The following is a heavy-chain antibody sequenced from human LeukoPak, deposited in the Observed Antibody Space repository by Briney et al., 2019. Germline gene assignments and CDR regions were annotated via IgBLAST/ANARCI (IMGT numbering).Heavy chain of an antibody. V-gene: IGHV4-59*01. CDR3: ARDLAYRSSLRGTFDI. D-gene: IGHD6-19*01. J-gene: IGHJ3*02. CDR1: GGSISNYF. CDR2: IYYSGNT. Sequence: SETLSLTCTVSGGSISNYFWSWIRQAPGKGLEYIGFIYYSGNTNYNPSFKSRVTISVDTSKKQFSLKLSSVTAADTAVYYCARDLAYRSSLRGTFDIWGQGTMVTVSS.